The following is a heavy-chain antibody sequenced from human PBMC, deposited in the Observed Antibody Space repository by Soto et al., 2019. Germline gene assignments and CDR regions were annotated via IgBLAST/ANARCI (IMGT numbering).Heavy chain of an antibody. J-gene: IGHJ4*02. V-gene: IGHV3-73*01. Sequence: GGSLRLSCAASGFTFSGSAIHWVRQASGKGLEWVGRIKNKVNSYATAYAASVKGRFTISRDDSKNTAYLQMNSLKTEDTAMYYCATSIAVAGCDYWGQGTLVTVSS. D-gene: IGHD6-19*01. CDR2: IKNKVNSYAT. CDR1: GFTFSGSA. CDR3: ATSIAVAGCDY.